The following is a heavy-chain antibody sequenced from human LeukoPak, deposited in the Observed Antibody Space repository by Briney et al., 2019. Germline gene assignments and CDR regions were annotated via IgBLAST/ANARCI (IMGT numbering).Heavy chain of an antibody. CDR1: GGSVSSNDYY. D-gene: IGHD3-3*01. CDR3: ARNRLEGDTFDF. J-gene: IGHJ3*01. V-gene: IGHV4-39*01. Sequence: SETLSLTCTVSGGSVSSNDYYWGWIRQPPGKDLGWIGSIYYTGSTYYTPSLKSGVTISIDTCKNLFSLNLSSVTAADTAVYYWARNRLEGDTFDFWGQGTMVTVSS. CDR2: IYYTGST.